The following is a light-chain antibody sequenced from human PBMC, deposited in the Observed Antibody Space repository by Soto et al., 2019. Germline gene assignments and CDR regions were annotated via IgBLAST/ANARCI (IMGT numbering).Light chain of an antibody. CDR2: VAS. CDR3: QQSYSTPPYT. CDR1: QSISNY. V-gene: IGKV1-39*01. Sequence: DIQMTQSPSSLSASVGDRVTITCRASQSISNYVNWYQQRPGKAPQLLIYVASSLQSGVPSRFSGSGSGTDLTLTISSLQPEDFATYYCQQSYSTPPYTFGQGTKLEIK. J-gene: IGKJ2*01.